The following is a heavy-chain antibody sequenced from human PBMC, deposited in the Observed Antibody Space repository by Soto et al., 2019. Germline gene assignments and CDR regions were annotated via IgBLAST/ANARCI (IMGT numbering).Heavy chain of an antibody. D-gene: IGHD2-15*01. V-gene: IGHV1-46*01. Sequence: QVQLVQSGAEVKKPGASVKVSCKASGYIFTAYSMHWVRQAPGQGLEWMGVVNPSGGSKNYAQKFQGRITMTRDTSTRTVYMDLSSLTSEDTAVYYCAREENCSDGICYSEYFQRWGQGTLVTVSS. J-gene: IGHJ1*01. CDR1: GYIFTAYS. CDR3: AREENCSDGICYSEYFQR. CDR2: VNPSGGSK.